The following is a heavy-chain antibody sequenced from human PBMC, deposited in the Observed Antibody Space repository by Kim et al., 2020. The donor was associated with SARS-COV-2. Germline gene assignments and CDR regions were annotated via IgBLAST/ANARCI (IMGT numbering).Heavy chain of an antibody. CDR3: ARWGDVDAFDI. Sequence: TNYAQKFQGRVTMTRDTSISTAYMELSRLRSDDTAVYYCARWGDVDAFDIWGQGTMVTVSS. J-gene: IGHJ3*02. D-gene: IGHD3-16*01. V-gene: IGHV1-2*02. CDR2: T.